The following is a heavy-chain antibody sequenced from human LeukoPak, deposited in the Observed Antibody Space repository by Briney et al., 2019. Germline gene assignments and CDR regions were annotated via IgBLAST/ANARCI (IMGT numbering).Heavy chain of an antibody. CDR1: GYTFSNYN. CDR2: IKQDGSEK. Sequence: GGSLGLSCAASGYTFSNYNMNWVRQAPGKGLEWVANIKQDGSEKYYVDSVKGRFTISRDSTKNSLYLQMNSLRAEDTAVYYCARASSGPAPDAFDIWGQGTMVTVSS. D-gene: IGHD3-10*01. CDR3: ARASSGPAPDAFDI. J-gene: IGHJ3*02. V-gene: IGHV3-7*01.